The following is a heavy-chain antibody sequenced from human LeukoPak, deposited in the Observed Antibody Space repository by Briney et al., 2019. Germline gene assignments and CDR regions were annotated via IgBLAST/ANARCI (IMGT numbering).Heavy chain of an antibody. CDR3: ARTIRGENYGDYVD. Sequence: ASVKVSCKASVGTFSSYAISWVRQAPGQGLEWMGGIIPIFGTANYAQKFQGRVTITADESTSTAYMELSSLRSKDTAVYYCARTIRGENYGDYVDWGQGTLVTVSS. J-gene: IGHJ4*02. D-gene: IGHD4-17*01. CDR2: IIPIFGTA. V-gene: IGHV1-69*13. CDR1: VGTFSSYA.